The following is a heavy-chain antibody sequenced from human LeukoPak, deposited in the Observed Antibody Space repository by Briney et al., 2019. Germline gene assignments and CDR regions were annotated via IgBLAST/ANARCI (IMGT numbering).Heavy chain of an antibody. CDR1: GYSISSGYY. Sequence: PSETLSLTCTVSGYSISSGYYWGWIRQPPGKGLEWIGSIYHSGSTYYNPSLKSRVTISVDTSKNQFSLKLSSVTAADTAVYYCASDDILTGYSSFGYWGQGTPVTVSS. V-gene: IGHV4-38-2*02. D-gene: IGHD3-9*01. J-gene: IGHJ4*02. CDR3: ASDDILTGYSSFGY. CDR2: IYHSGST.